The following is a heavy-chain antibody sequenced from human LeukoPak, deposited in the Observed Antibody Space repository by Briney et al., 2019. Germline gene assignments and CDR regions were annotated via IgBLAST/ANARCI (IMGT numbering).Heavy chain of an antibody. D-gene: IGHD3-9*01. CDR2: IWFDGSKK. CDR3: ARDILTGYYGGPDY. Sequence: PGGSLRLSCAASGFTFSSYGMHWVRQAPGKGLEWVTVIWFDGSKKYYADSVKGRFTISRDNSKNTLYLQMNSLRVEDTAVYYCARDILTGYYGGPDYWGQGTLVTVSS. J-gene: IGHJ4*02. V-gene: IGHV3-33*01. CDR1: GFTFSSYG.